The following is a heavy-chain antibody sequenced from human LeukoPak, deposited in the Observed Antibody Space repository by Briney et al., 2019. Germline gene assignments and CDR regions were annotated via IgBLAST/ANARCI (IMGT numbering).Heavy chain of an antibody. D-gene: IGHD5-12*01. V-gene: IGHV4-59*08. CDR2: IYYSGST. CDR3: ARGIGGYDSYFDY. Sequence: SETLFLTCTVSGGSISSYYWSWIRQPPGKGLEWIGYIYYSGSTNYNPSLKSRVTISVDTSKNQFSLKLSSVTAADTAVYYCARGIGGYDSYFDYWGQGTLVTVSS. J-gene: IGHJ4*02. CDR1: GGSISSYY.